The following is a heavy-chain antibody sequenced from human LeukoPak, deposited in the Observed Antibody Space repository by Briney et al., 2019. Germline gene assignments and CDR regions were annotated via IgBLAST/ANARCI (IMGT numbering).Heavy chain of an antibody. J-gene: IGHJ4*02. CDR1: GYTLTELS. D-gene: IGHD3-22*01. CDR3: AIYDSSGYTTSFDY. V-gene: IGHV1-24*01. CDR2: FDPEDGET. Sequence: ASVKVSCKVSGYTLTELSMHWVRQAPGKGLEWMGGFDPEDGETIYAQKFQGRVTMTEDKSTDTAYMELSSLRSEDTAVYYCAIYDSSGYTTSFDYWGQGTLVTVSS.